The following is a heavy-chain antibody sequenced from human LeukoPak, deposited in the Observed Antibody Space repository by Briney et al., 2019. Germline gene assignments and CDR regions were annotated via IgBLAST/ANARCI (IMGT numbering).Heavy chain of an antibody. J-gene: IGHJ6*03. Sequence: SETLSLTCSVSSGLFSTFYWTWVRQSAWKGLEWIGRVDTSGSTHYNPSLKGRATMSLDTSKNQFSLRLTSVTVADTAVYYCARGLGGASYYMDVWGRGTTVTVSS. CDR3: ARGLGGASYYMDV. CDR1: SGLFSTFY. D-gene: IGHD3-16*01. CDR2: VDTSGST. V-gene: IGHV4-4*07.